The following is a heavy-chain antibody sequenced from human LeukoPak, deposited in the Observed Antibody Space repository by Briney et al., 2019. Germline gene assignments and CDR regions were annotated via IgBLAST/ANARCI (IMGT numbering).Heavy chain of an antibody. Sequence: GGSLRLSCAASGFTFSTYWMSWVRQAPGKGLEWVANIKQDGSEKYYVDSVKGRFTISRDNAKNSLYLQMNSLRVEDTAVYYCARGGGYGRFDCWGQGTLVPVSS. CDR2: IKQDGSEK. CDR1: GFTFSTYW. CDR3: ARGGGYGRFDC. V-gene: IGHV3-7*01. D-gene: IGHD5-12*01. J-gene: IGHJ4*02.